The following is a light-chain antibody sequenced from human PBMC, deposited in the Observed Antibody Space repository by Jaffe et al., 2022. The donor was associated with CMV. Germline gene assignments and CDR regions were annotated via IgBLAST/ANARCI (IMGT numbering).Light chain of an antibody. CDR3: FSTVNNRGV. Sequence: SYELTQPPSVSVSPGQTARITCSKDALPNKFAYWYQQKSGQAPVLVIFEDIKRPSGIPERFSGSRSGAMATLTINGAQVEDEADYYCFSTVNNRGVFGGGTKLTVL. V-gene: IGLV3-10*01. CDR1: ALPNKF. J-gene: IGLJ3*02. CDR2: EDI.